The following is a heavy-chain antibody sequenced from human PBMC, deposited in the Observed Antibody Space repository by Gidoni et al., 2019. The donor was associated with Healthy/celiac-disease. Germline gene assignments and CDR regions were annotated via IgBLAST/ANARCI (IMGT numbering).Heavy chain of an antibody. CDR2: IYYRGST. V-gene: IGHV4-30-4*01. D-gene: IGHD1-26*01. CDR3: ARGYSGSYLGLYYYYGMDV. Sequence: QVQLPASGAGLVKPSLTLSFTCTVPVGTIGGGHYYWSWIRQPPGKGLEWSGYIYYRGSTYYNPSLKSRVTISVDTSKNQFSLKLSSETAADTAVYYCARGYSGSYLGLYYYYGMDVWGQGTTVTVSS. CDR1: VGTIGGGHYY. J-gene: IGHJ6*02.